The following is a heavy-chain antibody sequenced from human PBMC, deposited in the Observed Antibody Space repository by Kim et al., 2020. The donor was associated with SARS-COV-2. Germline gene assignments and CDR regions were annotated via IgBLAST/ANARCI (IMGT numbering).Heavy chain of an antibody. Sequence: SETLSLTCTVSGGSISSSSYYWGWIRQPPGKGLEWIGSIYYSGSTYYNPSLKSRVTISVDTSKNQFSLKLSSVAAADTAVYYCARLSVDSTKGWFDPWGQGTLVTVSS. J-gene: IGHJ5*02. CDR1: GGSISSSSYY. CDR3: ARLSVDSTKGWFDP. D-gene: IGHD3-9*01. CDR2: IYYSGST. V-gene: IGHV4-39*01.